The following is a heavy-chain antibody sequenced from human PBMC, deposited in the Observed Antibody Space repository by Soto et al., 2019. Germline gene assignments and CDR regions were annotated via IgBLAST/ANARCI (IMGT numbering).Heavy chain of an antibody. CDR1: GFIFTTAW. J-gene: IGHJ4*02. CDR2: IKGKTDGGTT. Sequence: EVQLVESGGGLVKPGGSLRLSCAASGFIFTTAWMNWVRQAPGKGLEWVGRIKGKTDGGTTDYAAPVKGRFTISRHDSKDTLYLQMNSLKTEDTAVYYCTTDSPYSTSSSDNWGQGTLVTVSS. CDR3: TTDSPYSTSSSDN. D-gene: IGHD6-6*01. V-gene: IGHV3-15*07.